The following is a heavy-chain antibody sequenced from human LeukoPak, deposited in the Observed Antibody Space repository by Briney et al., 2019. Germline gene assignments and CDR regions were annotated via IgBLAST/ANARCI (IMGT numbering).Heavy chain of an antibody. CDR2: IYHSGST. J-gene: IGHJ6*02. CDR3: ARDLEYQLLYSSGLYYYGMDV. D-gene: IGHD2-2*02. V-gene: IGHV4-4*02. Sequence: PSETLSLTCAVSGGSISSSNWWSWVRQPPGKGLEWIGEIYHSGSTNYNPSLKSRVTISVDKSKNQFSLKLSSVTAADTAVYYCARDLEYQLLYSSGLYYYGMDVWGQGITVTVSS. CDR1: GGSISSSNW.